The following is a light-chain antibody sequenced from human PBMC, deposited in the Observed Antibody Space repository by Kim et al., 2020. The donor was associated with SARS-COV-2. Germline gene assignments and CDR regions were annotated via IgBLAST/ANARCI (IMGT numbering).Light chain of an antibody. CDR1: QSISNY. Sequence: SASVGDRVTITFRASQSISNYLNWYQQKPGKGPKLLIYVASSLQSGVPSRFSGSASGTEFTLTISSLQAEDFATYYCQQSYNTPFTFGPGTKVDIK. V-gene: IGKV1-39*01. CDR2: VAS. CDR3: QQSYNTPFT. J-gene: IGKJ3*01.